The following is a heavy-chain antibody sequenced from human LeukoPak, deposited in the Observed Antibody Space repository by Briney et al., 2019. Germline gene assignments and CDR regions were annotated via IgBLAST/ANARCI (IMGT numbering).Heavy chain of an antibody. CDR2: IYYSGST. V-gene: IGHV4-30-4*01. CDR1: DGSISSANYH. Sequence: PSETLSLTCTVSDGSISSANYHWSWIRQPPGKALEWIGYIYYSGSTYYNPSLESRVTMSVDTSKNHFSLRLSSVTAADTAVYYCARSNSYDSGGYTFDYWGQGTLVTVSS. D-gene: IGHD3-22*01. J-gene: IGHJ4*02. CDR3: ARSNSYDSGGYTFDY.